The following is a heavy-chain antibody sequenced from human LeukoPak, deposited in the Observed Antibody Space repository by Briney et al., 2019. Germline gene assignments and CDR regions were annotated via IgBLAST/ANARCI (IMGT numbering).Heavy chain of an antibody. CDR2: IKYALSEK. CDR1: GFLFSNHW. CDR3: ARVDKKFQDSGYRSFDA. V-gene: IGHV3-7*01. J-gene: IGHJ4*02. D-gene: IGHD5-12*01. Sequence: GGSLRLSCAASGFLFSNHWMGWVRQAPGKAPEWVAHIKYALSEKWYVDSVKVRFTIYRDNVRNSVYLQMNRLRAEDTAIYYCARVDKKFQDSGYRSFDAWGQGILVTVSS.